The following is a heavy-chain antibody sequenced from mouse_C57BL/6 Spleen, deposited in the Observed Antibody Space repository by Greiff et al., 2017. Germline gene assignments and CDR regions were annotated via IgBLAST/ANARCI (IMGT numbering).Heavy chain of an antibody. J-gene: IGHJ4*01. CDR3: ARKSGTTVVARDYAMDY. CDR1: GFSLTSYG. Sequence: QVQLKESGPGLVQPSQSLSIPCTVSGFSLTSYGVHWVRQSPGKGLEWLGVIWSGGSTDYNADFISRLSISKDNSKSQVFFKMNSLQADDTAIYYCARKSGTTVVARDYAMDYWGQGTSVTVSS. V-gene: IGHV2-2*01. D-gene: IGHD1-1*01. CDR2: IWSGGST.